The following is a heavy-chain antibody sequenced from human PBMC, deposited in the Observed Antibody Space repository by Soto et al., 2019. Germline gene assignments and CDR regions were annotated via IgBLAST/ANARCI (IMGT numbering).Heavy chain of an antibody. J-gene: IGHJ5*02. CDR2: ISGSGGNT. D-gene: IGHD3-22*01. Sequence: EVQLLESGGGLVQPGGSLRLSCAASGFTFSTYAMSWVRQAPGKGLAWVSSISGSGGNTYYADSVKGRFTISRDNSKNTLYLQMNSLRAEDTAVYYCAKDPYSDSYDSSDMHWFDPWGQGTLVTVSS. V-gene: IGHV3-23*01. CDR1: GFTFSTYA. CDR3: AKDPYSDSYDSSDMHWFDP.